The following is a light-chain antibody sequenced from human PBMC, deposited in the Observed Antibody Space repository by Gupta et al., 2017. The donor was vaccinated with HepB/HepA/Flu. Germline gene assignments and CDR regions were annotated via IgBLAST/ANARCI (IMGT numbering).Light chain of an antibody. V-gene: IGLV1-51*02. CDR1: TSSLGNNY. CDR3: GTWDSSLSAWV. J-gene: IGLJ3*02. Sequence: QSVLTQPPSVSAAPGQKVSISCSGTTSSLGNNYVSWYQQFPGTAPKLLIYENDKRPSGIPDRFSGSESGSSATLGITGLQTGDEADYYCGTWDSSLSAWVFGGGTKLTVL. CDR2: END.